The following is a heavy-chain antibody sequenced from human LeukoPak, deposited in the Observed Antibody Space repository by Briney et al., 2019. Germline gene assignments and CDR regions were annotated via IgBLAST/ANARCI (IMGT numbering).Heavy chain of an antibody. V-gene: IGHV4-38-2*02. CDR3: ARTMVRGVLDY. CDR1: GYSISSGYY. J-gene: IGHJ4*02. Sequence: PSETLSLTCTVSGYSISSGYYWGWTRQPPGKGLEWIGSIYHSGSTYYNPSLKSRVTISVDTSKNQFSLKLSSVTAADTAVYYCARTMVRGVLDYWGQGTLVTVSS. CDR2: IYHSGST. D-gene: IGHD3-10*01.